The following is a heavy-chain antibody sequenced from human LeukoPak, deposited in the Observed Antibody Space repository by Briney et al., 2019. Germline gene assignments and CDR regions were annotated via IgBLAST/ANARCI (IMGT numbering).Heavy chain of an antibody. Sequence: PSETLPLTRPGSGCTLSSYYWHWVRQPPGTGLEWVGFIYYSGSAYYNPSLKSRGTISVDTSKNQFSLKLSSVTAADTAVYYCARAAAGTERLYYYSYYIDVWGKGTTVTLS. CDR1: GCTLSSYY. CDR3: ARAAAGTERLYYYSYYIDV. J-gene: IGHJ6*03. CDR2: IYYSGSA. D-gene: IGHD6-13*01. V-gene: IGHV4-59*12.